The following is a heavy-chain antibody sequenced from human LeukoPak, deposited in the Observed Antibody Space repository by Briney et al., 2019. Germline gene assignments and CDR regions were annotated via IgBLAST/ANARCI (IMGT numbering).Heavy chain of an antibody. D-gene: IGHD3-9*01. J-gene: IGHJ4*02. V-gene: IGHV4-39*07. CDR3: AKELSWGLSSEVLRYFDWLSAGAFYFDY. CDR2: IYYSGST. CDR1: GGSISSSSYY. Sequence: PSETLSLTCTVSGGSISSSSYYWGWIRQPPGKGLKWIGSIYYSGSTYYNPSLKSRVTISVDTSKNQFSLKLSSVTAADTAVYYCAKELSWGLSSEVLRYFDWLSAGAFYFDYWGQGTLVTVSS.